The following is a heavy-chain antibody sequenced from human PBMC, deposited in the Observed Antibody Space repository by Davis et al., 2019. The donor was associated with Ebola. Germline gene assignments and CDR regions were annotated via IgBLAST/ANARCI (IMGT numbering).Heavy chain of an antibody. D-gene: IGHD6-13*01. Sequence: PGGSLRLSCAASGFTFSSYSMNWVRQAPGKGLEWVSAISGSGGSTYYADSVKGRFTISRDNSKNTLYPQMNSLRAEDTAVYYCAKFIAAAGKRFDPWGQGTLVTVSS. CDR1: GFTFSSYS. CDR2: ISGSGGST. V-gene: IGHV3-23*01. J-gene: IGHJ5*02. CDR3: AKFIAAAGKRFDP.